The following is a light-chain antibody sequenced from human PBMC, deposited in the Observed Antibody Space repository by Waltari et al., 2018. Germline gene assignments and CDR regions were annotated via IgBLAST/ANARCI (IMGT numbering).Light chain of an antibody. V-gene: IGLV10-54*01. CDR2: RNN. CDR3: STWDTSLSDVV. CDR1: SKNDSIEG. Sequence: QAWLTQPPSLCQRVRQPSTPTCTGNSKNDSIEGAAWLQQHPGHPPILLSYRNNHRPSGISERFSASKSGNTASLTISGLQPEDEADYYCSTWDTSLSDVVFGGGTKLTVL. J-gene: IGLJ2*01.